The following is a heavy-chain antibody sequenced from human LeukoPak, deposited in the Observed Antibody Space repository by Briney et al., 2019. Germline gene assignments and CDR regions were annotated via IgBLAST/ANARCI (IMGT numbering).Heavy chain of an antibody. D-gene: IGHD6-13*01. CDR1: GGSISSYY. CDR3: ARGPSYSSSWYQGFDWFDP. CDR2: IYYSGST. V-gene: IGHV4-59*01. Sequence: SETLSRTCTVSGGSISSYYWSWIRQPPGKGLEWIGYIYYSGSTNYNPSLKSRVTISVDTSKNQFSLKLSSVTAADTAVYYCARGPSYSSSWYQGFDWFDPWGQGTLVTVSS. J-gene: IGHJ5*02.